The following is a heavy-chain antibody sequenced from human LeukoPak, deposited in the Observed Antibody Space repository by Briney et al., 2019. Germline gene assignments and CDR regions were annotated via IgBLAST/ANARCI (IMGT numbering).Heavy chain of an antibody. D-gene: IGHD6-13*01. V-gene: IGHV5-51*01. CDR2: IYPGDSDT. CDR1: GYSFTSYW. Sequence: GESLKISCKGSGYSFTSYWIGWVRQMPGKGLEWMGIIYPGDSDTRYSPSFQGQVTISADKSISTAYLQWSSLKASDTAMYYSARLYGIAAARADWFDPWGQGTLVTVSS. CDR3: ARLYGIAAARADWFDP. J-gene: IGHJ5*02.